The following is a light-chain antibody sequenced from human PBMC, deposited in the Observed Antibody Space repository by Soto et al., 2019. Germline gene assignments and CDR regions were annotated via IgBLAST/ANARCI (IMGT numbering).Light chain of an antibody. Sequence: DIVMTQSPDSLAVSLGERATINCKSSQSVLFSSNNKNYLAWYQQKPGQPPKLLIYWASTRESGVPDRFSGSGSGTDFTLTISSLQAADVAVYYCQQYYSPPWTFGQGTKVEIK. CDR3: QQYYSPPWT. V-gene: IGKV4-1*01. J-gene: IGKJ1*01. CDR1: QSVLFSSNNKNY. CDR2: WAS.